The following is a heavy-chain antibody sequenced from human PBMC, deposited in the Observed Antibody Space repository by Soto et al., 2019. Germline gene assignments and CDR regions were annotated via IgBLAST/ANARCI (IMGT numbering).Heavy chain of an antibody. CDR2: INPSGGST. CDR3: AREERIAAAGTHYYYGMDV. D-gene: IGHD6-13*01. V-gene: IGHV1-46*01. Sequence: ASVKVSCKASGYTFTSYYMHWVRQAPGQGLEWMGIINPSGGSTSYAQKFQGRVTMTRDTSTSTVYMELSSLRSEDTAVYYCAREERIAAAGTHYYYGMDVRGQRTTVTVSS. CDR1: GYTFTSYY. J-gene: IGHJ6*02.